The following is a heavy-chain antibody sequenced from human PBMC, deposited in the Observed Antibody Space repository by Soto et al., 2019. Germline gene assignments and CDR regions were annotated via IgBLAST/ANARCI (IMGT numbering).Heavy chain of an antibody. D-gene: IGHD6-6*01. Sequence: QVQLVESGGGVVQPGRSLRLSCAASGFTFSSYGMHWVSQAPGKGLEWGAGIWYDGSNKYYADSVNGRFIISRDNSKNTLYLQRHSLRAEDTAVYYCTRPEYSSVRVDFVSWGQGTLVTVSS. CDR2: IWYDGSNK. CDR3: TRPEYSSVRVDFVS. V-gene: IGHV3-33*01. CDR1: GFTFSSYG. J-gene: IGHJ4*02.